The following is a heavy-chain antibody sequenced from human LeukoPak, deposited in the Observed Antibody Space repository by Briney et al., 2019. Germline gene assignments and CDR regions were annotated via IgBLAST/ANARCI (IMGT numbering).Heavy chain of an antibody. CDR3: ANWGYYYGSGSYLDP. CDR2: ISGSGGST. Sequence: PGGSLRLSCAASGFTFSSYAMSWVRQAPGKGLEWVSAISGSGGSTYYADSVKGRFTISRDNSKNTLYLQMNSLRAEDTAVYYCANWGYYYGSGSYLDPWGQGTLVTVSS. CDR1: GFTFSSYA. J-gene: IGHJ5*02. V-gene: IGHV3-23*01. D-gene: IGHD3-10*01.